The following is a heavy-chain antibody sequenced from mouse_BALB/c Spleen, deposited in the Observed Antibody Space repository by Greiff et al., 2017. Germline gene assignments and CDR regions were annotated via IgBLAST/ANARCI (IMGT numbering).Heavy chain of an antibody. CDR3: ARGPYFDY. V-gene: IGHV5-4*02. J-gene: IGHJ2*01. CDR2: ISDGGSYT. Sequence: EVQVVESGGGLVKPGGSLKLSCAASGFTFSDYYMYWVRQTPEKRLEWVATISDGGSYTYYPDSVKGRFTISRDNAKNNLYLQMSSLKSEDTAMYYCARGPYFDYWGQGTTLTVSS. CDR1: GFTFSDYY.